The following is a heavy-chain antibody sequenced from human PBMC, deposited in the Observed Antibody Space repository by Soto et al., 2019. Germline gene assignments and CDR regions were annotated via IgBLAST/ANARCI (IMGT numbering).Heavy chain of an antibody. J-gene: IGHJ3*01. V-gene: IGHV3-74*01. CDR1: GFTFSNYW. Sequence: GGSLRLSCAASGFTFSNYWMHWVRQAPGKGLVWVSRIHSDGSSTFYADSVKGRFTISRDNAKEMVYLQMNSLRAEDTAVYYCARDNWNTVWGQGTMVTVSS. D-gene: IGHD1-20*01. CDR3: ARDNWNTV. CDR2: IHSDGSST.